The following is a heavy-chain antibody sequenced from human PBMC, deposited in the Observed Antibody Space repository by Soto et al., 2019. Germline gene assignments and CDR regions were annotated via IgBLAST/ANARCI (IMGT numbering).Heavy chain of an antibody. Sequence: EAQLVESGGGLVQPGRSLRLSCAASGFTFDDYVMHWVRQAPGKGLEWVSGITWNSGSIAYADSVKGRFTISRDNAKNALYLQMNSLRAEDTALYYCAKDRRYSSGWYWFDSWGQGTLVTVSS. V-gene: IGHV3-9*01. CDR3: AKDRRYSSGWYWFDS. CDR2: ITWNSGSI. D-gene: IGHD6-19*01. CDR1: GFTFDDYV. J-gene: IGHJ5*01.